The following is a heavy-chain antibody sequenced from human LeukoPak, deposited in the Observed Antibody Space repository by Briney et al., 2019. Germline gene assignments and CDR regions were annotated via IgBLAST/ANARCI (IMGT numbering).Heavy chain of an antibody. Sequence: SETLSLTCTVSGGSLSSYYWSWIRQPPGKGLEFIGNIYTSGSANYSTNYNPSLKSRVTISLDTSKNQFSLNLTSVTAADTAVYYCARLPCTSTTCPKGGAFDFWGQGTLVTVSS. J-gene: IGHJ4*02. CDR1: GGSLSSYY. CDR3: ARLPCTSTTCPKGGAFDF. D-gene: IGHD2-2*01. CDR2: IYTSGSANYST. V-gene: IGHV4-4*09.